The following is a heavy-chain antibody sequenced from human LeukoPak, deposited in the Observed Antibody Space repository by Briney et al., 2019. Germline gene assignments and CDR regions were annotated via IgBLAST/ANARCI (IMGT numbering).Heavy chain of an antibody. CDR3: ARTSPEYYFDY. CDR2: IYTSGST. J-gene: IGHJ4*02. V-gene: IGHV4-59*10. Sequence: PSETLSLTCAVYGGSFSGYYWSWIRQPAGKGLEWIGRIYTSGSTNYNPSLKSRVTMSVDTSKNQFSLKLSSVTAADTAVYYCARTSPEYYFDYWGQGTLVTVSS. CDR1: GGSFSGYY.